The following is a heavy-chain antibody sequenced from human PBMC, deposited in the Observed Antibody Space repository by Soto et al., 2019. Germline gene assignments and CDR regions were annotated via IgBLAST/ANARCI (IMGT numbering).Heavy chain of an antibody. Sequence: QVQLVQSGAEVKKPGASVKVSCKVSGYTLTELSMHWVRQAPGKGLEWMGGFDPEDGETIYAQKFQGRVTMTEDTSKGTAYIEQSSLRSESTAVYYCATDREAVYSGWPRGFDPWGKGTLVTVSS. CDR2: FDPEDGET. D-gene: IGHD1-26*01. J-gene: IGHJ5*02. V-gene: IGHV1-24*01. CDR3: ATDREAVYSGWPRGFDP. CDR1: GYTLTELS.